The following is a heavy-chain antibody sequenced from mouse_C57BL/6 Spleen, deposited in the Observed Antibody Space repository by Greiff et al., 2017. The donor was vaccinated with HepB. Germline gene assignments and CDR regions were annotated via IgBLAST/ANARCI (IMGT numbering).Heavy chain of an antibody. CDR2: ISDGGSYT. Sequence: EVKLMESGGGLVKPGGSLKLSCAASGFTFSSYAMSWVRQTPEKRLEWVATISDGGSYTYYPDNVKGRFTISRDNAKNNLYLQMSHLKSEDTAMYYCARDGDRPFDYWGKGTTLTVSS. J-gene: IGHJ2*01. CDR3: ARDGDRPFDY. CDR1: GFTFSSYA. V-gene: IGHV5-4*01.